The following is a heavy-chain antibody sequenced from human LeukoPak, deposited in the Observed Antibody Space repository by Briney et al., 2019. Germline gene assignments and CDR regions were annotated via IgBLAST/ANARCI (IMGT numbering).Heavy chain of an antibody. V-gene: IGHV3-48*03. D-gene: IGHD3-22*01. CDR2: ISSSGSTI. CDR3: ARIDYDSSGYYYHFDY. CDR1: GFTFSSYE. Sequence: GGSLRLSCAASGFTFSSYEMNWVRQAPGKGLEWVSYISSSGSTIYYADSVKGRFTISRDNAKNSLYLQMNSPRAEDTAVYYCARIDYDSSGYYYHFDYWGQGTLVTVSS. J-gene: IGHJ4*02.